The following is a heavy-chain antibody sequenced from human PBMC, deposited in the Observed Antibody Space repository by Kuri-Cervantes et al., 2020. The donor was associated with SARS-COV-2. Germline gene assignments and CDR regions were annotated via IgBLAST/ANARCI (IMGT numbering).Heavy chain of an antibody. Sequence: GESLKISCAASGFTFSSYAMHWVRQAPGKGLEYVSAISSNGGSTYYANSVKGRFTIPRDNSKNTLYLRMGSLRAEDMAVYYCARDSREYCSSTSCSWFDPWGQGTLVTVSS. V-gene: IGHV3-64*01. J-gene: IGHJ5*02. D-gene: IGHD2-2*01. CDR3: ARDSREYCSSTSCSWFDP. CDR2: ISSNGGST. CDR1: GFTFSSYA.